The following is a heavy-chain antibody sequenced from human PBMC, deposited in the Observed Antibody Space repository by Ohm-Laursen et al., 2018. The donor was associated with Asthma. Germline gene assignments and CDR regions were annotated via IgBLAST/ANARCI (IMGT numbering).Heavy chain of an antibody. Sequence: SLRLSCAASGFTFSSYAMHWVRQAPGKGLEWVAVISYDGSNKYYADSVKGRFTISRDNSKNTLYLQMNSLRAEDTAVYYCASSPPSRDWDYWYFDLWGRGTLVTVSS. CDR1: GFTFSSYA. V-gene: IGHV3-30*04. CDR2: ISYDGSNK. J-gene: IGHJ2*01. D-gene: IGHD3/OR15-3a*01. CDR3: ASSPPSRDWDYWYFDL.